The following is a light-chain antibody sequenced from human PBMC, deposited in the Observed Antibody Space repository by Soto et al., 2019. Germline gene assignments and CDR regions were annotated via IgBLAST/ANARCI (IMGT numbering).Light chain of an antibody. J-gene: IGLJ3*02. CDR3: CSYVGTGTPWV. V-gene: IGLV2-23*01. CDR1: SSDVGNYRL. Sequence: QSALTQPASVSGSPGQSITISCTGTSSDVGNYRLVSWYQQHPGTAPKLIIYEDTKRPSGVSNRFSGSKSGNTASLTVSGLQSEDEADYFCCSYVGTGTPWVFGGGTKLTVL. CDR2: EDT.